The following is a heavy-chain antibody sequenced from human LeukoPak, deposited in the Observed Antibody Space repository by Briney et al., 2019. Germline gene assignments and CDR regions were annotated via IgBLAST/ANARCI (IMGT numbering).Heavy chain of an antibody. CDR2: ITSGGDYI. Sequence: PGGSLRLSCAASGFTFNTFNMNWVRQAPGKGLEWVSSITSGGDYIYYADSVKRRFTTSRDNAKNSLSLQLNSLRVEDTAVYSCARGHYDVLAASYKWTPDYWGQGTLVTVSS. V-gene: IGHV3-21*01. J-gene: IGHJ4*02. D-gene: IGHD3-9*01. CDR3: ARGHYDVLAASYKWTPDY. CDR1: GFTFNTFN.